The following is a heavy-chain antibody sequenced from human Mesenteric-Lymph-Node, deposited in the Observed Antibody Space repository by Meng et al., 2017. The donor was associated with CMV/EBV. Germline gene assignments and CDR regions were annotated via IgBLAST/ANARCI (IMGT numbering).Heavy chain of an antibody. Sequence: GGSLRLSCAASGFTVSSNYMSWVRQAPGKGLEWVAFIRSDGNDKYADFVKGRFTISRDNPRNTLHLQMNNLRPEDTALYYCTRDSGTQLYYFDYWGQGTLVTVSS. CDR3: TRDSGTQLYYFDY. J-gene: IGHJ4*02. CDR2: IRSDGND. V-gene: IGHV3-30*02. D-gene: IGHD1/OR15-1a*01. CDR1: GFTVSSNY.